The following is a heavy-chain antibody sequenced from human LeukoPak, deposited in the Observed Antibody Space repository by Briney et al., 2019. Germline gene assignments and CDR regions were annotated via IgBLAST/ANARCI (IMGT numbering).Heavy chain of an antibody. CDR2: ISYDGSNK. D-gene: IGHD2-21*02. V-gene: IGHV3-30*04. Sequence: GGSLRLSCAASGFTFSSYAMHWVRQAPGKGLEWVAVISYDGSNKYYADSVKGRFTISRDNSKNTLYLQMNSLRAEDTAVYYCAKDSFTGDSNYFGYWGQGTLVTVSS. CDR1: GFTFSSYA. CDR3: AKDSFTGDSNYFGY. J-gene: IGHJ4*02.